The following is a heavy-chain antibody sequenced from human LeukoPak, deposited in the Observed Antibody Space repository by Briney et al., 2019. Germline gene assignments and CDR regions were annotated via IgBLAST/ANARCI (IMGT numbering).Heavy chain of an antibody. Sequence: PSETLSLTCIVSGYSIGSGFHWGWIRQPPGKGLEWIGIIYHYGSTFYNPSLKSRVTMSVDTSENQFSLKLNSVTAADTAVYFCARGPYSYDSSGAFDIWGQGTMVTVSS. CDR3: ARGPYSYDSSGAFDI. CDR2: IYHYGST. CDR1: GYSIGSGFH. D-gene: IGHD3-22*01. J-gene: IGHJ3*02. V-gene: IGHV4-38-2*02.